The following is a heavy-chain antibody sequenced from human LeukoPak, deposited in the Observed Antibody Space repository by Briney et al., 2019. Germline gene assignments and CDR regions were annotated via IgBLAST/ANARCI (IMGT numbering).Heavy chain of an antibody. J-gene: IGHJ5*02. CDR1: GRSLSSSSLY. CDR3: TSGIPGLRQWFDP. V-gene: IGHV4-39*01. D-gene: IGHD1-26*01. CDR2: IYYSGST. Sequence: SETVSHTCTVSGRSLSSSSLYWGWIRQPPGKGLDWIGSIYYSGSTYYNPSLKSRVTISINRSKKQFSLKLSSTPASITAVDFRTSGIPGLRQWFDPWGDRTPFTVSS.